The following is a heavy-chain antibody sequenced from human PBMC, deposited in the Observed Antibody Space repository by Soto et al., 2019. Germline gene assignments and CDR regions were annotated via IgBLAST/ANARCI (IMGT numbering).Heavy chain of an antibody. D-gene: IGHD2-2*01. Sequence: PSETLSLTCTVSGGSISSGDYYWSRIRQPPGKGLEWIGYIYYSGSTYYNPSLKSRVTISVDTSKNQFSLKLSSVTAADTAVYYCARALSIPLFDTWGQGTMVTVSS. CDR1: GGSISSGDYY. V-gene: IGHV4-30-4*01. CDR2: IYYSGST. CDR3: ARALSIPLFDT. J-gene: IGHJ3*02.